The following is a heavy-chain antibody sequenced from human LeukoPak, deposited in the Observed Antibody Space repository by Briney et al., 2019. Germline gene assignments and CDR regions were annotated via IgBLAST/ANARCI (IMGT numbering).Heavy chain of an antibody. J-gene: IGHJ4*02. CDR3: AKDLRYGRDFDY. CDR2: IRYDGTNK. Sequence: PGGSLRLSCAASGFTFSNYGMHRVRQAPGKGLEWVAFIRYDGTNKYYADSVKGRFTISRDNSKNTLYLQMNSLRAEDTAVYYCAKDLRYGRDFDYWGQGTLVTVSS. V-gene: IGHV3-30*02. D-gene: IGHD5-18*01. CDR1: GFTFSNYG.